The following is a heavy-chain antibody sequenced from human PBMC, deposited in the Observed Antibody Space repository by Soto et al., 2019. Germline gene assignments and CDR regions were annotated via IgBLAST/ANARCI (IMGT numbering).Heavy chain of an antibody. J-gene: IGHJ4*01. CDR2: IKSKADGETT. D-gene: IGHD2-2*02. Sequence: GKGLEWVGRIKSKADGETTDYAAPVEDRFTVSRDDSKNTLYLHMSSLKTEDTAVYFSTHDQRPAWQKYLFDNWGHGTLVTV. CDR3: THDQRPAWQKYLFDN. V-gene: IGHV3-15*07.